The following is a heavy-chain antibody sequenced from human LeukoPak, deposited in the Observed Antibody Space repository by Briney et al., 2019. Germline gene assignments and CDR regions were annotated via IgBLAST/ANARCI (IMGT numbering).Heavy chain of an antibody. V-gene: IGHV4-34*01. CDR3: ARAPLSRSGWYFDY. CDR2: INHSGST. J-gene: IGHJ4*02. Sequence: SETLSLTCAVYGGSFSGYYWSWIRQPPGKGLEWLGEINHSGSTNYNPSLKSRVTISVDTSKNQFSLKLSSVTAADTAVYYCARAPLSRSGWYFDYWGQGTLVTVSS. D-gene: IGHD6-19*01. CDR1: GGSFSGYY.